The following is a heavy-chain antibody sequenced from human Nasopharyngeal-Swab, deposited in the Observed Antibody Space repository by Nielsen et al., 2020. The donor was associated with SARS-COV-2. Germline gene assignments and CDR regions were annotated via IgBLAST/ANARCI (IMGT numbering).Heavy chain of an antibody. CDR1: EFTFGNYY. CDR3: ARGDDTTDYYEPFDY. V-gene: IGHV3-11*04. D-gene: IGHD3-22*01. Sequence: GGSLRLSCTASEFTFGNYYMTWIRQAPGKGLEWVSYISGTGDTVYYSDPVKGRFTTSRDNAKNSLYLQMNSMRAEDTAVYYCARGDDTTDYYEPFDYWGQGTLVTVSS. J-gene: IGHJ4*02. CDR2: ISGTGDTV.